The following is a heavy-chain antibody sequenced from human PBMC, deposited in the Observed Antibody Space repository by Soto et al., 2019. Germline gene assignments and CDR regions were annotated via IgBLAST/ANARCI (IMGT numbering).Heavy chain of an antibody. CDR2: IYYTGST. J-gene: IGHJ5*02. CDR1: GAPISAFY. V-gene: IGHV4-59*01. D-gene: IGHD5-12*01. Sequence: SETVSLTCTVSGAPISAFYWSWIRQSPGKRLEWIGHIYYTGSTNYNPSLNSRVTISLDTSKNQFSLRLDSVTAADTAVYYCARRRDGYTGVWLDPWGQGTLVTVSS. CDR3: ARRRDGYTGVWLDP.